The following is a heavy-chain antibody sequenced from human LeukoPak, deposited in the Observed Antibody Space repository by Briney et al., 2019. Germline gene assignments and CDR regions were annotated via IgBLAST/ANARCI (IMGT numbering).Heavy chain of an antibody. CDR2: NKTKANSYAT. J-gene: IGHJ3*02. V-gene: IGHV3-73*01. CDR3: IRHTPRELNAFDI. D-gene: IGHD3-10*01. CDR1: WITLHRAT. Sequence: GESLRLSRAATWITLHRATMHSARQASGKGLEWQGRNKTKANSYATAYAASVKGRFTISIDDSKNTAYLQMSSLKTEDTAVYFCIRHTPRELNAFDIWGQGTLVTVSS.